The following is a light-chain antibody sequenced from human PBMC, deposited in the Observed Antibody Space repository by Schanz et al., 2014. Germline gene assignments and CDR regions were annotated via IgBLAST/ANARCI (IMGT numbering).Light chain of an antibody. CDR2: DVS. Sequence: QSALTQPASVSGSPGQSITISCTGSSSDVGYYNYVSWYQQHPGKAPKLMIYDVSNRPSGVSIRFSGSKSGNTASLTISGLQAEDEADYYCNSYTSSSTYVFGTGTKLTVL. V-gene: IGLV2-14*01. CDR3: NSYTSSSTYV. J-gene: IGLJ1*01. CDR1: SSDVGYYNY.